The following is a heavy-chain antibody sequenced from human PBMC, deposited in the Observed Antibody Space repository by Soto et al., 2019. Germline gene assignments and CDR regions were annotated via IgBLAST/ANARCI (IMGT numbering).Heavy chain of an antibody. J-gene: IGHJ6*02. D-gene: IGHD3-3*01. CDR2: ISSSSSTI. CDR3: ARDRGIRFLEWLQNGMDV. V-gene: IGHV3-48*02. Sequence: GVSLGVSCSASGFTFTGYIINWARPGPVNGLEWVSYISSSSSTIYYADSVKGRFTISRDNAKNSLYLQMNSLRDEDTAVYYCARDRGIRFLEWLQNGMDVWGQGTPVTGSS. CDR1: GFTFTGYI.